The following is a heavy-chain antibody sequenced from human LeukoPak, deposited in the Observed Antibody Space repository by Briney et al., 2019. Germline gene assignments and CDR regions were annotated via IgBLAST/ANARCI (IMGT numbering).Heavy chain of an antibody. CDR3: ARHTIGSSPDFDY. CDR2: IYYSGST. V-gene: IGHV4-31*03. CDR1: GGSISSGVYY. D-gene: IGHD6-6*01. J-gene: IGHJ4*02. Sequence: PSQTLSLTCTVSGGSISSGVYYWSWIRQHPGKGLEWIGYIYYSGSTYYNPSLKSRVTISVDTSKNQFSLKLSSVTAADTAVYYCARHTIGSSPDFDYWGQGTLVTVSS.